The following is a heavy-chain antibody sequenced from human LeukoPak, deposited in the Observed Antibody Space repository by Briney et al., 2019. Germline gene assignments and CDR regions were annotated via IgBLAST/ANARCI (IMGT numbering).Heavy chain of an antibody. D-gene: IGHD3-22*01. Sequence: SETLSLTCTVSGDSISSGSYYWSWIRQPAGKGLEWIGRIYTSGSTNYNPSLKSRVTISVDTSKNQLSLKLSSVTAADTAVYYCAREEYYSDNSGYYPDFWGQGTLVTVSS. CDR1: GDSISSGSYY. V-gene: IGHV4-61*02. J-gene: IGHJ4*02. CDR3: AREEYYSDNSGYYPDF. CDR2: IYTSGST.